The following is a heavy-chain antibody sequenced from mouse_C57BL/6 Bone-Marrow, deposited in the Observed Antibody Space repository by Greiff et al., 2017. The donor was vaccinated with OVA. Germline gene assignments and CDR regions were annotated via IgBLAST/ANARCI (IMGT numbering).Heavy chain of an antibody. V-gene: IGHV5-6*01. J-gene: IGHJ3*01. Sequence: EVTLVESGGDLVKPGGSLKLSCAASGFTFSSYGMSWVRQTPDKRLEWVATISSGGSYTYYPDSVQGRFTISRDKAKNTLYLQMSSLRSQDTAMYYCASSCTFAYWGQGSLVTVSA. CDR1: GFTFSSYG. CDR3: ASSCTFAY. CDR2: ISSGGSYT.